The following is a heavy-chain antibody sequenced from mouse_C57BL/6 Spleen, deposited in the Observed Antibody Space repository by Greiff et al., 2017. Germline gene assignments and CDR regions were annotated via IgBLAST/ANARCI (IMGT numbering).Heavy chain of an antibody. J-gene: IGHJ4*01. Sequence: EVQLVESGGGLVKPGGSLKLSCAASGFTFSDYGMHWVRQAPEKGLEWVAYISSGSSTIYYADTVKGRFTISRDNAKNTLFLQMTSLRSEDTAMYYYAKSNRYYDAIDYWGQGTSVTVSS. D-gene: IGHD2-5*01. V-gene: IGHV5-17*01. CDR2: ISSGSSTI. CDR1: GFTFSDYG. CDR3: AKSNRYYDAIDY.